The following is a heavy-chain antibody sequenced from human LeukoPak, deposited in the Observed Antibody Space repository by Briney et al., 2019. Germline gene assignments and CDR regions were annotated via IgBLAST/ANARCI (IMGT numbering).Heavy chain of an antibody. D-gene: IGHD2-15*01. V-gene: IGHV3-7*03. Sequence: GGSLRLSCAASGFTFSSSWMSWVRQAPGKGLEWVANIKQDGSEKYYVASVKGRFTISRDNSKNTLYLQMNSLRAEDTAIYYCAKNGDRGAYCTGGTCYPYFYYYMDVWGKGTTVTI. CDR2: IKQDGSEK. J-gene: IGHJ6*03. CDR1: GFTFSSSW. CDR3: AKNGDRGAYCTGGTCYPYFYYYMDV.